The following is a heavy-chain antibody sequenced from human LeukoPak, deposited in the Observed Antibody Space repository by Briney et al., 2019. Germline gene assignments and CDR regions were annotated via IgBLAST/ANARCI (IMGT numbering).Heavy chain of an antibody. CDR3: ATSMVRGHGGVDY. V-gene: IGHV4-59*08. Sequence: SETLSLTCTVSGGSISSYYWSWIRQPPGKGLEWIGYIYYSGSTNYNPSLKSRVTISVDTSKNQFSLKLSSVTAAVTAVYYCATSMVRGHGGVDYWGQGTLVTVSS. CDR1: GGSISSYY. CDR2: IYYSGST. J-gene: IGHJ4*02. D-gene: IGHD3-10*01.